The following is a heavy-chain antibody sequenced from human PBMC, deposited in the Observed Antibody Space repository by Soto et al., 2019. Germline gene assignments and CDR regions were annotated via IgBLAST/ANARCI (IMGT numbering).Heavy chain of an antibody. J-gene: IGHJ5*02. CDR1: GYTFASYY. CDR2: INPSGGST. D-gene: IGHD4-17*01. V-gene: IGHV1-46*01. CDR3: ARDPDYGDYKNWFDP. Sequence: ASVKVSCKASGYTFASYYMHWVRQAPGQGLEWMGIINPSGGSTSYAQKFQGRVTMTRDTSTSTVYMELSSLRSEDTAVYYCARDPDYGDYKNWFDPWGQGTLVTVSS.